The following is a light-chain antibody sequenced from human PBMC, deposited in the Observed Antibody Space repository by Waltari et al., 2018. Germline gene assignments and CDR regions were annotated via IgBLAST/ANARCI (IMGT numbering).Light chain of an antibody. V-gene: IGKV1-33*01. CDR3: QQYDNLPLT. CDR1: QDITIF. Sequence: IRMTQSPSSLSVSVGDAVTITCQASQDITIFLNWYQQKPGKAPNLLIYDASKLERGVPSRISGSGSGTVFTFTIGDLQPEDVATYFCQQYDNLPLTFGGGTKVEIK. J-gene: IGKJ4*01. CDR2: DAS.